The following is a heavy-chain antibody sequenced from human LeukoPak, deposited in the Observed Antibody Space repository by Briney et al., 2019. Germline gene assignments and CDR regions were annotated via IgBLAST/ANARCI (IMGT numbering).Heavy chain of an antibody. D-gene: IGHD3-22*01. CDR1: GFTFSSYE. CDR2: ISNSGNII. J-gene: IGHJ4*02. V-gene: IGHV3-48*03. CDR3: ARDPGYSV. Sequence: GGTLRLSCAASGFTFSSYEMNWVRQVPGKGLEWVSYISNSGNIIYYADSVKGRFTISRDNAKNSLYLQMNSLRAEDAALYYSARDPGYSVWGQGTLVTVSS.